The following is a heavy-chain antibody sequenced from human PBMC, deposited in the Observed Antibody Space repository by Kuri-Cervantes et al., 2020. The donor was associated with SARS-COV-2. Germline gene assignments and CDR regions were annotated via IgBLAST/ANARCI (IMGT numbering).Heavy chain of an antibody. J-gene: IGHJ3*02. Sequence: SVKVSCKASGGTFSSYAISWVRQAPGQGLEWMGRIIPILGIANYAQKFQGRVTMTRDTSISTAYMELSRLRSDDTAVYYCATPSYYDSSGSYDAFDIWGQGTMVTVSS. D-gene: IGHD3-22*01. CDR2: IIPILGIA. V-gene: IGHV1-69*04. CDR3: ATPSYYDSSGSYDAFDI. CDR1: GGTFSSYA.